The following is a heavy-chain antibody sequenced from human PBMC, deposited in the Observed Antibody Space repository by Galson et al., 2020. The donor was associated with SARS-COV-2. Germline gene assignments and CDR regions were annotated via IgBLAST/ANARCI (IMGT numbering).Heavy chain of an antibody. CDR3: ATAIAAADLLYYYYGMDV. D-gene: IGHD6-13*01. Sequence: GESLKISCQVSGYTLTELSMHWVRQAPGKGLEWMGGFDPEDGETIYAQKFQGRVTMTEDTSTDTAYMELSSLRSEDTAVYYCATAIAAADLLYYYYGMDVWGQGTTVTVSS. CDR1: GYTLTELS. CDR2: FDPEDGET. J-gene: IGHJ6*02. V-gene: IGHV1-24*01.